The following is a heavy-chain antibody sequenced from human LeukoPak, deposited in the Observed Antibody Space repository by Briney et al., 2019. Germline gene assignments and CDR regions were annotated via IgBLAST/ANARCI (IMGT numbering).Heavy chain of an antibody. CDR1: GFTFSSYW. CDR3: AKEYSTFTTVDLFDP. D-gene: IGHD1-1*01. Sequence: GGSLRLSCAASGFTFSSYWMHWVRQAPGKGLVWVSRINSDGSSRSYADSVKGRFTISRDNAKNTLYLQMNSLRAEDTAIYYCAKEYSTFTTVDLFDPWGQGTLVTVSS. V-gene: IGHV3-74*01. J-gene: IGHJ5*02. CDR2: INSDGSSR.